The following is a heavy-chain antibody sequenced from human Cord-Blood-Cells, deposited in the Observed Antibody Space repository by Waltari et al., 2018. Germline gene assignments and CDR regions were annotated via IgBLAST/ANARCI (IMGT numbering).Heavy chain of an antibody. D-gene: IGHD3-3*01. CDR2: IYHSGRT. V-gene: IGHV4-4*02. Sequence: QVHLQESGPGLVKPSGTLSLTCAVSGGSISSSNWWSWVRQPPGKGLEWLGEIYHSGRTNYNPSLMSGVTISVDKSKNQFSLKVSSVTASDTAVYYCASLEYSWALAIWGEGTMVTVSS. J-gene: IGHJ3*02. CDR1: GGSISSSNW. CDR3: ASLEYSWALAI.